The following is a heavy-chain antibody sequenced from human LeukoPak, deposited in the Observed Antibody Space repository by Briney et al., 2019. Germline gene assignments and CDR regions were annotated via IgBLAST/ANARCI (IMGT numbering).Heavy chain of an antibody. Sequence: ASVKVSCKASGYTFTGYYMHWVRQAPGQGLEWMGWINPNSGGTNYAQKFQGRVTMTRDTSISTAYMELSRLRSDDTAVYYCARGGVLLWFGESGDYWGQGTLVTASS. CDR1: GYTFTGYY. V-gene: IGHV1-2*02. J-gene: IGHJ4*02. D-gene: IGHD3-10*01. CDR2: INPNSGGT. CDR3: ARGGVLLWFGESGDY.